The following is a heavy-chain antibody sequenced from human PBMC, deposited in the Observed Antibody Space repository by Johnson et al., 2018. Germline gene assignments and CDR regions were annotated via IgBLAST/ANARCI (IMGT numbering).Heavy chain of an antibody. Sequence: QVQLHESGPRLVKPSETLSLTCTVSGDSISKYYWSWIRQPPGKGLEWIGYIYYSGSTNYNPSLKSRVTISVDTSKNQFSLRLSSVTAADTAVYYCASPGYHSDNSGYRGAFDIWGQGTMVTVSS. CDR2: IYYSGST. J-gene: IGHJ3*02. D-gene: IGHD3-22*01. V-gene: IGHV4-59*01. CDR3: ASPGYHSDNSGYRGAFDI. CDR1: GDSISKYY.